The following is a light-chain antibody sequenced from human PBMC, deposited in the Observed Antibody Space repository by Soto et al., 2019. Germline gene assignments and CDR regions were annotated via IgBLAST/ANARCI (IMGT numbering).Light chain of an antibody. V-gene: IGLV2-23*01. CDR1: SSDVGSYNL. Sequence: QSALTQPASVSGSPGQSITISCTGTSSDVGSYNLVSWYQQHPGKAPKLMIYEGSKRPSGVSNRFSGSKSGNTASLTISGLQAEGEADYYCCSYAGSSTPVVFGGGTKVTVL. CDR3: CSYAGSSTPVV. CDR2: EGS. J-gene: IGLJ2*01.